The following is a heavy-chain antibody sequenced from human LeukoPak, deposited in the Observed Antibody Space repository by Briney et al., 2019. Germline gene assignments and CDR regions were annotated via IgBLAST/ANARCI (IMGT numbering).Heavy chain of an antibody. Sequence: GESLRLSCAASGFRFSDFWMSWARHAPGKGLEWLPNIKDDGSEKYYVDSVKGRFTISRDNAKSSLYLQMNSLRAEDTAVYYCAKVDIWVSYRLGFDYWSQGTLITVPS. V-gene: IGHV3-7*03. J-gene: IGHJ4*02. CDR2: IKDDGSEK. CDR3: AKVDIWVSYRLGFDY. CDR1: GFRFSDFW. D-gene: IGHD3-16*02.